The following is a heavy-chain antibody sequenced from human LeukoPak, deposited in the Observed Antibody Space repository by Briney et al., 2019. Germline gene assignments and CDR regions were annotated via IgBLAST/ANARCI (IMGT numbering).Heavy chain of an antibody. D-gene: IGHD3-10*01. J-gene: IGHJ4*02. CDR1: GYTFTGYY. CDR2: INPNSGGT. Sequence: GASVKVSCKASGYTFTGYYMHWVRQAPGQGLEWMGWINPNSGGTNYAQKFQGRVTMTRDTSISTAYMELRSLRSDDTAVYYCARDLPTITMVRGVIISTRFRYWGQGTLVTVSS. CDR3: ARDLPTITMVRGVIISTRFRY. V-gene: IGHV1-2*02.